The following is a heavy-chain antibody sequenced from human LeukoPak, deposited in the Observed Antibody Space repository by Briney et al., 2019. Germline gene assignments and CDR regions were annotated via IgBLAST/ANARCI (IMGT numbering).Heavy chain of an antibody. CDR3: ALGYCGGGSCYAREYFQH. V-gene: IGHV4-39*07. J-gene: IGHJ1*01. Sequence: SETLSLTCAVCGGPISRSTYYWGWILQPPGKGLEWIGSIYYSGSTYYNPSLKSRVTISVDTSKNQFSLRLSSVTAADTAVYYCALGYCGGGSCYAREYFQHWGQGTLVTVSP. CDR1: GGPISRSTYY. CDR2: IYYSGST. D-gene: IGHD2-15*01.